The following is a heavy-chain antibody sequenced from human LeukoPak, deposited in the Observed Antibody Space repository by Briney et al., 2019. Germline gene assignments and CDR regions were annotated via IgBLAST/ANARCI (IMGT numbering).Heavy chain of an antibody. CDR1: GVSISSMSYY. V-gene: IGHV4-39*01. CDR2: NYYSGST. J-gene: IGHJ6*03. Sequence: SETLSLTCNVSGVSISSMSYYWGWIRQPPGKGLEWIGSNYYSGSTDYNPSLKSRVTISVDTSKNQFSLKLTSVTAADTAVYSCASRYYSYYYMDVWGKGTTVIVSS. CDR3: ASRYYSYYYMDV.